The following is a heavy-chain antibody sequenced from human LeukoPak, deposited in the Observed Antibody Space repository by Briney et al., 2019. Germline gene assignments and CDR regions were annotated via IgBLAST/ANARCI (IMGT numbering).Heavy chain of an antibody. J-gene: IGHJ4*02. CDR2: ISYDGSNK. CDR1: EFTFSSYA. D-gene: IGHD3-10*01. CDR3: ARDAYYYGSGSYYKGGPFDY. V-gene: IGHV3-30-3*01. Sequence: GRSLRLSCAASEFTFSSYAMHWVRQAPGKGLEWVAVISYDGSNKYYADSVKGRFTISRDNSKNTLYLQMNSLRAEDTAVYYCARDAYYYGSGSYYKGGPFDYWGQGTLVTVSS.